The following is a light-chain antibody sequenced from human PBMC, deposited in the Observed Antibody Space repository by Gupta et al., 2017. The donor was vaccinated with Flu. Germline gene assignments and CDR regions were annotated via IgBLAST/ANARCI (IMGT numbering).Light chain of an antibody. J-gene: IGLJ3*02. V-gene: IGLV1-44*01. Sequence: GSSSDIGSHSENWYHQLPGTAPKLLISNNHQRPSGVPDRVSGSKSDTPASLAISGLQSEDEADYFCATWHDSLNGWVFGGGTKLTVL. CDR1: SSDIGSHS. CDR2: NNH. CDR3: ATWHDSLNGWV.